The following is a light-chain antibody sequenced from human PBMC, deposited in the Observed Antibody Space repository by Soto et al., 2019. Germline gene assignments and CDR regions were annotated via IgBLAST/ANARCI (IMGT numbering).Light chain of an antibody. Sequence: DIQMTQSPSSLSTFVGDRVTMTCQASQDISNSLNWYQQKPGKPLQLLIYDASNLETGVSPRFSAGGSGTNFTLTINSLQPEDLATYYCHHHHSLPPWTFGPGTKVEI. J-gene: IGKJ1*01. CDR1: QDISNS. CDR2: DAS. V-gene: IGKV1-33*01. CDR3: HHHHSLPPWT.